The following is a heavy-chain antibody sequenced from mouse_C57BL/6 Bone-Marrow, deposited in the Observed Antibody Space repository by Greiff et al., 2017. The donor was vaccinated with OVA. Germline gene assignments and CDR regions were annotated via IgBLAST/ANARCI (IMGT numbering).Heavy chain of an antibody. J-gene: IGHJ1*03. Sequence: VQLQQPGAELVKPGASVKLSCKASGYTFTSYWMHWVKQRPGRGLEWMGRIDPNSGGTKYNEKFKSKATLTVDKPSSTAYMQLSSLTSEDSAVYYCAREAYSWYFDVWGTGTTVTVSS. CDR3: AREAYSWYFDV. V-gene: IGHV1-72*01. D-gene: IGHD2-12*01. CDR2: IDPNSGGT. CDR1: GYTFTSYW.